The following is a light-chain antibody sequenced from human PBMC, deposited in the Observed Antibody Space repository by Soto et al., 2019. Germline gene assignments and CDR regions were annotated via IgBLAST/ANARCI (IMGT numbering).Light chain of an antibody. J-gene: IGLJ1*01. CDR1: SSDVGGYNY. CDR2: EVS. V-gene: IGLV2-14*01. Sequence: QSALTQPASVSGSPGQSITISCTGTSSDVGGYNYVSWYQQHPGKAPKLMIYEVSNRPSGVSNRFSGSKSGNTASLTISGLQAEDEADYYCSSYTSSSPPLYVFGPGTKVTVL. CDR3: SSYTSSSPPLYV.